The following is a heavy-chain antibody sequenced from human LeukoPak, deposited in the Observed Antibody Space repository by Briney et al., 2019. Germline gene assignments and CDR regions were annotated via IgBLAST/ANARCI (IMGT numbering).Heavy chain of an antibody. CDR1: GFTFDDYA. D-gene: IGHD4-23*01. V-gene: IGHV3-9*01. Sequence: GGSLRLSCAAPGFTFDDYAMQWVRQAPGKGLEWVSGISWNSGSIGYADSVKGRFTISRDNAKNSLYLQMNSLRAEDTALYYCAKLDVTTVAQKDYWGQGTLVTVSS. CDR2: ISWNSGSI. CDR3: AKLDVTTVAQKDY. J-gene: IGHJ4*02.